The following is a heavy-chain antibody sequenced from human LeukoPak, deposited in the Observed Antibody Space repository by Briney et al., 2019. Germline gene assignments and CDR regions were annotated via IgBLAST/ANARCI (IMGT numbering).Heavy chain of an antibody. D-gene: IGHD3-22*01. V-gene: IGHV4-4*09. CDR1: GDSVSGYY. J-gene: IGHJ6*03. CDR2: FYTSANT. CDR3: ARGLRDEERHYGYYYMDV. Sequence: SETLSLTCTVSGDSVSGYYGSWIRQPPGKGLEWIGYFYTSANTNYNPSLKSRVTMSVDTSKNQFSLKLSSVTAAGTAVYYCARGLRDEERHYGYYYMDVWGKGTTVTVSS.